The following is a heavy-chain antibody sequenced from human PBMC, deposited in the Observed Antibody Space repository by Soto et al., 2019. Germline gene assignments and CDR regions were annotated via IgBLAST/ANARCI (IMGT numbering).Heavy chain of an antibody. J-gene: IGHJ6*02. CDR2: ISYDGSNK. CDR1: GFTFSSYA. D-gene: IGHD4-17*01. Sequence: QVQLVESGGGVVQPGRSLRLSCAASGFTFSSYAMHWVRQAPGKGLEWVAVISYDGSNKYYADSVKGRFTISRDNSKNTLYLQMNSLRAEDTDVYYCARHPDYGGNEDYYGMDVWGQGPTVTVSS. V-gene: IGHV3-30-3*01. CDR3: ARHPDYGGNEDYYGMDV.